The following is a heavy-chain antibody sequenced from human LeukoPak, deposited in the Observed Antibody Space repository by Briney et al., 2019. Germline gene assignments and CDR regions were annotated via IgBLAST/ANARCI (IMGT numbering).Heavy chain of an antibody. V-gene: IGHV3-23*01. CDR3: ARELSSGYYLDY. CDR1: GFTFSSYA. CDR2: ISGSGGST. J-gene: IGHJ4*02. D-gene: IGHD3-22*01. Sequence: GGSLRLSCAASGFTFSSYAMSWVRQAPGKGLEWVSAISGSGGSTYYADSVKGRFTISRDNAKNSLYLQMNSLRDEDTAVYYCARELSSGYYLDYWGQGTLVTVSS.